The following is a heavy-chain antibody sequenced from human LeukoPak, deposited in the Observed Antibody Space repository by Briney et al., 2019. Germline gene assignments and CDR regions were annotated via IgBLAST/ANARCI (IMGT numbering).Heavy chain of an antibody. D-gene: IGHD5-18*01. J-gene: IGHJ4*02. Sequence: ASVKVSCKASGYTFPSYDITWVRQATGQGLEWMGWMNPNSRNTGSAQKFQGRVTMTRNTSISTAYMELSGLRSGDTGVYYCARDSYGLDYWGQGTLVTVS. V-gene: IGHV1-8*01. CDR1: GYTFPSYD. CDR3: ARDSYGLDY. CDR2: MNPNSRNT.